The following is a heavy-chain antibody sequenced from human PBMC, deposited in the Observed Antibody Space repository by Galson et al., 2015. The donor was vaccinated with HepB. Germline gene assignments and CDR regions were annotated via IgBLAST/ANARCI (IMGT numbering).Heavy chain of an antibody. CDR2: IKQDGSEK. D-gene: IGHD3-10*01. J-gene: IGHJ4*02. CDR1: GFTFSSYS. V-gene: IGHV3-7*03. CDR3: ARDYYGSGSIPDY. Sequence: SLRLSCAASGFTFSSYSMNWVRQAPGKGLEWVANIKQDGSEKYYVDSVKGRFTISRDNAKNSLYLQMNSLRAEGTAVYYCARDYYGSGSIPDYWGQGTLVTVSS.